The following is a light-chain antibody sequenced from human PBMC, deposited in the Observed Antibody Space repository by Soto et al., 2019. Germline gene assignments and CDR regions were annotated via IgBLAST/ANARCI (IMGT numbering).Light chain of an antibody. V-gene: IGKV3-15*01. CDR2: DAS. CDR3: RHYNNWPPET. CDR1: QSVSSR. Sequence: EIVMTQSPATLSVSPGERATLSCRASQSVSSRLAWYQQKRGQAPRLLIYDASTRATGIPARFSGSGSGTEFNLTISSLKSEDFAIYYCRHYNNWPPETFGQGTKVDIK. J-gene: IGKJ1*01.